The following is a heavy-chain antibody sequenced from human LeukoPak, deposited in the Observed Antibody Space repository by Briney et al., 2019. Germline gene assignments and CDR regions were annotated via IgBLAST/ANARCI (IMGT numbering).Heavy chain of an antibody. Sequence: GASVKVSCKASGYTFTHYAMNWVRQAPGQGLEWLGWINTLTGNPTYAQGFTGRFVFSSDTPVSTAYLQIISLKAEDTAVYYCARDQWELLDYFDYWGQGTLVTVSS. V-gene: IGHV7-4-1*02. J-gene: IGHJ4*02. D-gene: IGHD1-26*01. CDR1: GYTFTHYA. CDR2: INTLTGNP. CDR3: ARDQWELLDYFDY.